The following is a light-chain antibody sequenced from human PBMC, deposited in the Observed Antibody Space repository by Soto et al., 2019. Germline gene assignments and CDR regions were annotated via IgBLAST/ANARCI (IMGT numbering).Light chain of an antibody. CDR2: VNSDGSH. Sequence: QPVLTQSPSASASLGASVKLTCTLSSGHSSHAIAWHQQQPEKGPRYLMKVNSDGSHSRGDGVPDRFSGSSSAAARYLTISSLQSEDETDYYCQTWGTGYWVFGGGTKVTVL. V-gene: IGLV4-69*01. J-gene: IGLJ3*02. CDR3: QTWGTGYWV. CDR1: SGHSSHA.